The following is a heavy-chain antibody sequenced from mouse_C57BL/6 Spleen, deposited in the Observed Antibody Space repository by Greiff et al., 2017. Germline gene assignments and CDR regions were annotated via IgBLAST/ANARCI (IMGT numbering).Heavy chain of an antibody. D-gene: IGHD2-14*01. V-gene: IGHV1-26*01. CDR3: ARQRPYDRAAWFAY. Sequence: EVQLQQSGPELVKPGASVKISCKASGYTFTDYYMNWVKQSHGKSLEWIGDINPNNGGTSYNQKFKGKAKLTVDKSSSTAYMALRSLTTEDSAVYYCARQRPYDRAAWFAYWGQGTLVTVSA. J-gene: IGHJ3*01. CDR2: INPNNGGT. CDR1: GYTFTDYY.